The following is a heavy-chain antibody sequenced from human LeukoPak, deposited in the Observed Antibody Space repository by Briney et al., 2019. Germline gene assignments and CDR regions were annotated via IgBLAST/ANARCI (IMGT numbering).Heavy chain of an antibody. CDR2: ISAYNGNT. CDR1: GYTFTSYG. Sequence: VASVKVSCKASGYTFTSYGISWVRQAPGQGLEWMGWISAYNGNTNYAQKLQGRVTMTTDTSTSTAYMELRSLRSDDTAVYHCARDEGATTPVWFDPWGQGTLVTVSS. CDR3: ARDEGATTPVWFDP. J-gene: IGHJ5*02. D-gene: IGHD1-26*01. V-gene: IGHV1-18*01.